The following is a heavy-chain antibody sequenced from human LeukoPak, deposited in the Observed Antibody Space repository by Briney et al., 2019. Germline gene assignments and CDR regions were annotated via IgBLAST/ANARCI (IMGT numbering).Heavy chain of an antibody. Sequence: GGSLRLSCAASGFTFSDYYMSWIRQAPGKGLEWISYMYSSDSTINYADSVKGRFTISRDNSKNTLYLQMNSLRAEDTAVYYCATWDIVVVVAATRSPYYFDYWGQGTLVTVSS. V-gene: IGHV3-11*01. CDR2: MYSSDSTI. CDR3: ATWDIVVVVAATRSPYYFDY. D-gene: IGHD2-15*01. J-gene: IGHJ4*02. CDR1: GFTFSDYY.